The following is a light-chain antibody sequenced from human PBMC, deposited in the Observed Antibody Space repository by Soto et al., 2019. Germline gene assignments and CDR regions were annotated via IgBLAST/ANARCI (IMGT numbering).Light chain of an antibody. J-gene: IGKJ1*01. CDR1: QSISSW. CDR3: QQYKSYSTWS. V-gene: IGKV1-5*01. CDR2: DAS. Sequence: DIQMTHSPSTLSASVGDRVTITCRASQSISSWLAWYQQKPWKAHKLLIYDASSLESGVPSRFSGSGSGTEFTTTISSLQPDDFGTYYGQQYKSYSTWSSGQGTEEEFK.